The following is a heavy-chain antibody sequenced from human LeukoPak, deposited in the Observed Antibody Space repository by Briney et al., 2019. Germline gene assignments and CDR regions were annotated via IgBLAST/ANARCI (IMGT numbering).Heavy chain of an antibody. D-gene: IGHD1-26*01. V-gene: IGHV3-23*01. Sequence: HPGGSLRLSCAASGFTFSRNAMSWVRRAPGKGPEWVSSISGSGGSTYYADSVKGRFTISRDNSKNTLYLQMNSLRAEDTAVYYCAKRSGSYGYYYYMDVWGKGTTVTVTS. J-gene: IGHJ6*03. CDR3: AKRSGSYGYYYYMDV. CDR2: ISGSGGST. CDR1: GFTFSRNA.